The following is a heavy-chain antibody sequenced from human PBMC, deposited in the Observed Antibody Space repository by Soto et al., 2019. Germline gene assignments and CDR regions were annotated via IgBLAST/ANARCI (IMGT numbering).Heavy chain of an antibody. CDR2: NYYSGIT. J-gene: IGHJ6*02. CDR3: ARGSSIAGLYYGMVV. Sequence: QVQLQESGPGLVKPSQTLSLTCTVSGGSISSGGYYWTWIRQHQGKGLEWIGYNYYSGITYYNPSLKSRATNSLVTSNNQSSLKLSSVTAAYTAVDYCARGSSIAGLYYGMVVWGQGTTVTVSS. D-gene: IGHD6-6*01. CDR1: GGSISSGGYY. V-gene: IGHV4-31*03.